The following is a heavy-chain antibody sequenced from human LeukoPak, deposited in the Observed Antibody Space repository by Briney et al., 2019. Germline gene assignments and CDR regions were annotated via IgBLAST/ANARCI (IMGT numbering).Heavy chain of an antibody. J-gene: IGHJ6*02. D-gene: IGHD4-17*01. Sequence: SETLSLTCTVSGGSISSYYWSWIRQPAGKGLEWIGRIYTSGSTNYTPSLKSRVTMSVGTSKNPFSLKLSSVTAADTAVYYCARVLLRNDYGDYVGGMDVWGQGTTVTVSS. CDR1: GGSISSYY. CDR3: ARVLLRNDYGDYVGGMDV. V-gene: IGHV4-4*07. CDR2: IYTSGST.